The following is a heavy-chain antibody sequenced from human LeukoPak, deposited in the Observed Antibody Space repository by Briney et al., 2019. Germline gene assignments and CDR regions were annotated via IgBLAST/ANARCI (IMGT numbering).Heavy chain of an antibody. J-gene: IGHJ4*02. CDR2: INHNGNVN. Sequence: PGGSLRLSCAASGFTFSSYWMNWARQAPGKGLEWVASINHNGNVNYYVDSVKGRFTISRDNAKNSLYLQMNSLRAEDMAVYYCAKCRSLSPASATNYWGQGTLVTVSS. V-gene: IGHV3-7*03. CDR1: GFTFSSYW. D-gene: IGHD2-15*01. CDR3: AKCRSLSPASATNY.